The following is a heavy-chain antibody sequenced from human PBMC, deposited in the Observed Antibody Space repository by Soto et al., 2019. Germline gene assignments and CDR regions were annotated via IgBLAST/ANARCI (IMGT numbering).Heavy chain of an antibody. D-gene: IGHD6-19*01. CDR2: IYYSGST. CDR1: GGSISSGGYY. Sequence: SETLSLTCTVSGGSISSGGYYWSWIRQHPGKGLEWIGYIYYSGSTYYNPSLKSRVTISVDTSKNQFSLKLSSVTAADTAVYYCAREVPYSRGWILGPGVDIWNDGDFDYWGRGTLITV. CDR3: AREVPYSRGWILGPGVDIWNDGDFDY. J-gene: IGHJ4*02. V-gene: IGHV4-31*03.